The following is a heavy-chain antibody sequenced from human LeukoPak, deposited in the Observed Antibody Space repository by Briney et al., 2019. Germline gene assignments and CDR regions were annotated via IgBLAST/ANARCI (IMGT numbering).Heavy chain of an antibody. CDR3: ARDSGLDV. CDR2: IYYTGST. D-gene: IGHD3-10*01. J-gene: IGHJ6*02. CDR1: GGSISTYY. Sequence: SETLSLTCTVSGGSISTYYWSWIRQSPGKGLEWIGYIYYTGSTNYNPSLKSRVTISVDTSKNQFSLKLSSVTAADTAVYYCARDSGLDVWGRGTTVTVSS. V-gene: IGHV4-59*01.